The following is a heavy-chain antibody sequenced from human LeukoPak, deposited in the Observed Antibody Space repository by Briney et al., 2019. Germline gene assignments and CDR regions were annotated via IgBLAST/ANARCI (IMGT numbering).Heavy chain of an antibody. V-gene: IGHV3-23*01. D-gene: IGHD5-18*01. CDR3: AIYDPVDTAMEDYYYYMDV. J-gene: IGHJ6*03. CDR2: ISGSGGST. CDR1: GFTFSSYA. Sequence: PGGSLRLSCAASGFTFSSYAMSWVRQAPGKGLEWVSAISGSGGSTYYADSVKGRFTISRDNSKNTLYLQMNSLRAEDTAVYYCAIYDPVDTAMEDYYYYMDVWGKGTTVTVSS.